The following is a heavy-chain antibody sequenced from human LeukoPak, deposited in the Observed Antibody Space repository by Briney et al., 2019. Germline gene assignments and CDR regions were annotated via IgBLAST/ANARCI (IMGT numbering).Heavy chain of an antibody. CDR2: IYYSGST. CDR3: ARQKGSWPRQNNWFDP. Sequence: SETLSLTCTVSGGSISSSSYYCGWIRQPPGKGLEWIGSIYYSGSTYYHPSIKSRVTISVDTSKKQFSLKLSSVTAADTAVYYCARQKGSWPRQNNWFDPWGQGTLVTVSS. V-gene: IGHV4-39*01. CDR1: GGSISSSSYY. J-gene: IGHJ5*02. D-gene: IGHD1-26*01.